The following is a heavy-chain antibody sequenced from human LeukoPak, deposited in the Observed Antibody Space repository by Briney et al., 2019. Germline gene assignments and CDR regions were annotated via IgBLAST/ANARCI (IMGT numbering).Heavy chain of an antibody. Sequence: ASVKVSCKAFGYSLTTYYVHWVRQAPGQGLEWMGEINTSGGSTSYAQKFQGRITVTRDTYTNTVYMDLSSLRSEDTATYYCARGAPTTRIGAGRFDYWGQGSLLTVAS. J-gene: IGHJ4*02. CDR2: INTSGGST. CDR1: GYSLTTYY. CDR3: ARGAPTTRIGAGRFDY. D-gene: IGHD5-12*01. V-gene: IGHV1-46*01.